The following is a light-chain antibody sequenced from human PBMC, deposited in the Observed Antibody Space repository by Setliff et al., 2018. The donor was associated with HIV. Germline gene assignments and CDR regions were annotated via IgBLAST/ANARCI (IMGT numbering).Light chain of an antibody. Sequence: QSVLTQPPSVSGSPGHSVTISCSGGTSDIINYNRVSWYQQPPGTAPKLMILEVISRPSGVPDRFSGSKSASAASLTISGLQAEDEAYYYCASYTNNNTYVFGSGTKVTVL. CDR1: TSDIINYNR. V-gene: IGLV2-18*02. J-gene: IGLJ1*01. CDR3: ASYTNNNTYV. CDR2: EVI.